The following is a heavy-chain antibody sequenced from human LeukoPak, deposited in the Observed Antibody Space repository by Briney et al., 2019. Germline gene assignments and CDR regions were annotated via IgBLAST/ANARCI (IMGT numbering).Heavy chain of an antibody. Sequence: PGGSLRLSCAASGFTFSRYSMNWVRQAPGKGLEWVSSISSSSSYIYYADSVKGRFTISRDNAKNSLYLQMNSLRAEDTAVFYCARAYGSGSYWNYFDYWGQGTLVTVSS. D-gene: IGHD3-10*01. CDR3: ARAYGSGSYWNYFDY. CDR1: GFTFSRYS. CDR2: ISSSSSYI. J-gene: IGHJ4*02. V-gene: IGHV3-21*01.